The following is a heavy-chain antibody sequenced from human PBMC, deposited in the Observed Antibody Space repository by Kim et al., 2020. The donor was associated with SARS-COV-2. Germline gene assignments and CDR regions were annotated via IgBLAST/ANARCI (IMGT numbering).Heavy chain of an antibody. V-gene: IGHV3-53*01. J-gene: IGHJ4*02. CDR1: GFTVSSNY. CDR3: ARGGVILYWPHEEGALLQY. CDR2: IYSGGST. Sequence: GGSLRLSCAASGFTVSSNYMSWVRQAPGKGLEWVSVIYSGGSTYYADSVKGRFTISRDNSKNTLYLQMNSLRAEDTAVYYCARGGVILYWPHEEGALLQYWGQGTLVTVSS. D-gene: IGHD2-8*02.